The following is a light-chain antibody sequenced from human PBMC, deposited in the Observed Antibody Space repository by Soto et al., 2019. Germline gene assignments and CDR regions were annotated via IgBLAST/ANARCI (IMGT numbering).Light chain of an antibody. CDR3: CSYRGYSLWV. CDR1: SSDVGGYNY. CDR2: DVS. V-gene: IGLV2-11*01. Sequence: QSALTQPRSVSGSPGQSVTISCTGTSSDVGGYNYVSWYQQHPGKAPKLVIYDVSKRPSGVPDRFSGSKSANTASLTISGLQGEDEGDYYCCSYRGYSLWVLEGGTTLPVL. J-gene: IGLJ3*02.